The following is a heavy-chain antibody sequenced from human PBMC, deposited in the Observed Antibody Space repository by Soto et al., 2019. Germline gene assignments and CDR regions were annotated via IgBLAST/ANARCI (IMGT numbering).Heavy chain of an antibody. CDR2: IHPNSGGT. V-gene: IGHV1-2*02. J-gene: IGHJ4*02. CDR3: ARSGSTIGARPDN. Sequence: QVQLVQSGDEVKKPGASVKVSCKATGYTFTGYYMHWVRQAPGQGLEWMGWIHPNSGGTNYAQKFQGRVSMTRDKSISTAYMELSRLRSDDTAVYFCARSGSTIGARPDNWGQGTLVTVSS. D-gene: IGHD6-6*01. CDR1: GYTFTGYY.